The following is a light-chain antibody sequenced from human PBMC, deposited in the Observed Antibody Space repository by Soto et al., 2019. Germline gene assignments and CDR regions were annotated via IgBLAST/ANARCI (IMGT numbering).Light chain of an antibody. CDR1: QSVSNN. CDR3: QQYGSSLIT. V-gene: IGKV3-20*01. CDR2: GAS. Sequence: EIVLTQSPDTLSLSPWGGATLSCRASQSVSNNLAWYQQKPGQAPRLLIYGASTRATGIPARFSGSGSGTEFTLTISRLEPEDFAVYYCQQYGSSLITFGQGTRLEIK. J-gene: IGKJ5*01.